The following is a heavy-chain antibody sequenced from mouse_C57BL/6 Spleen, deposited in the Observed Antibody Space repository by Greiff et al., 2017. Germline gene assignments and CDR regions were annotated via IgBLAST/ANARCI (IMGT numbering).Heavy chain of an antibody. CDR2: IHPNSGST. V-gene: IGHV1-64*01. D-gene: IGHD2-5*01. Sequence: QVHVKQPGAELVKPGASVKLSCKASGYTFTSYWMHWVKQRPGQGLEWIGMIHPNSGSTNYNEKFKSKTTLPVDKSSSTSYMQLSSLTSEDSAVYYCAREGSKNEFAYWGQGTLVTVSA. CDR3: AREGSKNEFAY. J-gene: IGHJ3*01. CDR1: GYTFTSYW.